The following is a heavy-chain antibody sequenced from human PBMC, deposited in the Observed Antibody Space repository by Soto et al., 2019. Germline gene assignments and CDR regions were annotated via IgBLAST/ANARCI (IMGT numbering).Heavy chain of an antibody. J-gene: IGHJ6*02. CDR2: IIPILGPA. D-gene: IGHD3-22*01. CDR3: ASEAAYYYDGSGYYPRYYYDGMDV. V-gene: IGHV1-69*01. CDR1: GGTFSSYA. Sequence: QVQLVQSGAEVKKPGSSVKVSCKASGGTFSSYAISWVRQAPGQGIEWMGGIIPILGPANYAQKFQGRVTLTADESTSTVYMELSSLRAEDTAVSYCASEAAYYYDGSGYYPRYYYDGMDVWGQGTTVT.